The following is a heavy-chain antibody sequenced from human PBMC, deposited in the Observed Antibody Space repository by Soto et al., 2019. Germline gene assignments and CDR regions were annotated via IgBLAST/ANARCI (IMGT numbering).Heavy chain of an antibody. D-gene: IGHD3-16*01. Sequence: QVQLVQSGAEVKKPGSSVKVSCKASGGTFRSYAISWVRQAPGQGLEWMGGIIPIFGTANYAQKFQGRVTITADKSTSTADMELSSLRSEDTAVYYCATGRGEDDYVWGINRYWGQGTLVTVSS. CDR2: IIPIFGTA. CDR1: GGTFRSYA. J-gene: IGHJ4*02. V-gene: IGHV1-69*06. CDR3: ATGRGEDDYVWGINRY.